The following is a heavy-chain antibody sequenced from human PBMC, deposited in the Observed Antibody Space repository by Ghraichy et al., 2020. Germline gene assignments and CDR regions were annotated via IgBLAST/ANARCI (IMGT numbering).Heavy chain of an antibody. V-gene: IGHV3-30*18. CDR3: AKDLGLELRSFDY. CDR1: GFTFSSYG. Sequence: GGSLRLSCAASGFTFSSYGMHWVRQAPGKGLEWVAVISYDGSNKYYADSVKGRFTISRDNSKNTLYLQMNSLRAEDTAVYYCAKDLGLELRSFDYWGQGTLVTVSS. J-gene: IGHJ4*02. CDR2: ISYDGSNK. D-gene: IGHD1-7*01.